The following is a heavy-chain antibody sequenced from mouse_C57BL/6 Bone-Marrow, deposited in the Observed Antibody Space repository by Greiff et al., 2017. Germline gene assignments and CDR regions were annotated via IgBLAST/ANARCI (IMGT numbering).Heavy chain of an antibody. V-gene: IGHV5-6*01. J-gene: IGHJ3*01. D-gene: IGHD6-2*01. CDR2: ISSGGSYT. Sequence: EVKLQESGGDLVKPGGSLKLSCAASGFTFSSYGMSWVRQTPDKRLEWVATISSGGSYTYYPDSVKGRFTISRDNAKNTLYLQMGSLKSEDTAMYYCARPSPCAYWGQGTLVTVSA. CDR3: ARPSPCAY. CDR1: GFTFSSYG.